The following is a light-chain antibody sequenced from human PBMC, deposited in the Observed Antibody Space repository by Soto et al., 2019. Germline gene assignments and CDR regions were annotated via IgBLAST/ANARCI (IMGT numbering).Light chain of an antibody. J-gene: IGKJ5*01. CDR1: QNINNY. Sequence: DIQMTQSPSSLSASVGDRVTITCQASQNINNYLNWYQQKPGRAPKLLIYDASNLEAGVPSRFSGSGSGTDFTVTISSLQPEDIATYYCQQYDSFPITFGQGTRLEIK. V-gene: IGKV1-33*01. CDR2: DAS. CDR3: QQYDSFPIT.